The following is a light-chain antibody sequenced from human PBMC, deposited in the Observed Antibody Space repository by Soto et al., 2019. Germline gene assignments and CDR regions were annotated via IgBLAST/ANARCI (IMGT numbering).Light chain of an antibody. Sequence: NFMLTQPHSVSESPGKTVTISCTRSSGSIAHNYVQWYQQRPGSAPTTMIYQDNHRASGVADRFSGSIDSSSNSASLPISGLKTEDEADYYCQSFDSNDWVFGGGTKLTVL. CDR2: QDN. V-gene: IGLV6-57*04. J-gene: IGLJ3*02. CDR1: SGSIAHNY. CDR3: QSFDSNDWV.